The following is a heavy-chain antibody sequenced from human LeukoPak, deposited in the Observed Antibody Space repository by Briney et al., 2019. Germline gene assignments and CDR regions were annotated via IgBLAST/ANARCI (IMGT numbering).Heavy chain of an antibody. CDR2: ISISGSTI. D-gene: IGHD5-12*01. J-gene: IGHJ4*02. V-gene: IGHV3-48*03. CDR1: GFTFSSFE. Sequence: GGSLRLSCAASGFTFSSFEMNWVRQAPGKGLEWVSYISISGSTIYYADSVKGRFTISSDNAKNSLYLQMNSLRAEDTAVYYCARDRSGYSGYDFFDYWGQGALVTVSS. CDR3: ARDRSGYSGYDFFDY.